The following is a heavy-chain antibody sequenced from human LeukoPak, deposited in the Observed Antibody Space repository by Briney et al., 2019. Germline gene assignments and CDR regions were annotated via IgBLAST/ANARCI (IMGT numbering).Heavy chain of an antibody. D-gene: IGHD3-10*01. CDR1: GFTFSSYA. CDR2: ISGSGGNT. CDR3: AKDAVGSGSSYYFDY. V-gene: IGHV3-23*01. J-gene: IGHJ4*02. Sequence: GGSLRLSCTASGFTFSSYAMTWVRQAPGKGLEWVSSISGSGGNTYYADSVKGRFTISRDNSKNMFYLQMNSLRAEDTAVYYCAKDAVGSGSSYYFDYWGQGTLVTVSS.